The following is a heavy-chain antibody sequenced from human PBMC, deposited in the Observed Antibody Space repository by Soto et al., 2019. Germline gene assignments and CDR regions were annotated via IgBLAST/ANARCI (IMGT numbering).Heavy chain of an antibody. Sequence: QVQLQESGPGLVKPSQTLSLTCTVSGGSISSGGYYWSWIRQHPGKGLEWIGYIYYSGSTYYNPSLTSRVTISVDTSKNQFSLKLSSVTAADTAVYYCARGRTGTTIGAFDIWGQGTMVTVSS. CDR3: ARGRTGTTIGAFDI. D-gene: IGHD1-1*01. V-gene: IGHV4-31*03. CDR2: IYYSGST. CDR1: GGSISSGGYY. J-gene: IGHJ3*02.